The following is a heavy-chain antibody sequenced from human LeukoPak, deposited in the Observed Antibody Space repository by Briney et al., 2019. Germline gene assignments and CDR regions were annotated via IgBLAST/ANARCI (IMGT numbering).Heavy chain of an antibody. D-gene: IGHD3-16*01. J-gene: IGHJ5*02. CDR2: VYYSGNT. Sequence: SETLSLTCTVSGGSISGYYCSWIRQPPGKGLEWIGSVYYSGNTNYNPSLKSRVTLSVDTSMNQFSLRLSSVTAADTAVYYCARERGGLRFVRRSWFDPWGQGTLVTVSS. CDR1: GGSISGYY. V-gene: IGHV4-59*12. CDR3: ARERGGLRFVRRSWFDP.